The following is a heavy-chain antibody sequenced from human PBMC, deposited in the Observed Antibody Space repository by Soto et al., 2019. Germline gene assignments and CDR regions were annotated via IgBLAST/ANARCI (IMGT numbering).Heavy chain of an antibody. V-gene: IGHV4-38-2*01. CDR3: AQSQTYYYDSSGYLETYFDY. CDR1: GYSISSGYY. J-gene: IGHJ4*02. Sequence: SETLSLTCAVSGYSISSGYYWGWIRQPPGKGLEWIGSIYHSGSTYYNPSLKSRVTISVDTSKNQFSLKLSSVTAADTAVYYCAQSQTYYYDSSGYLETYFDYWGQGTLVAVSS. D-gene: IGHD3-22*01. CDR2: IYHSGST.